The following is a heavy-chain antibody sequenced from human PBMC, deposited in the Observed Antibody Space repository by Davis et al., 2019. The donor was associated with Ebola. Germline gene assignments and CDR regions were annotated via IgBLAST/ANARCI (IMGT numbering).Heavy chain of an antibody. CDR1: GFTFSDYY. CDR3: ARAPRTVDGTMRYYYYGMDV. Sequence: GESLKISCAASGFTFSDYYMSWIRQAPGKGLEWVSYISSSGSTIYYADSVKGRFTISRDNAKNSLYLQMNSLRDEDTAVYYCARAPRTVDGTMRYYYYGMDVWGQGTTVTVSS. D-gene: IGHD4-17*01. CDR2: ISSSGSTI. J-gene: IGHJ6*02. V-gene: IGHV3-11*04.